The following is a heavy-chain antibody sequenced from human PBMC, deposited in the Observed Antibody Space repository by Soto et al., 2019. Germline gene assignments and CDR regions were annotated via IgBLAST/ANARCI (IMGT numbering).Heavy chain of an antibody. CDR2: IIPIFGTA. D-gene: IGHD3-22*01. J-gene: IGHJ4*02. V-gene: IGHV1-69*01. CDR3: ARGWNNYYDSRGWLFDI. Sequence: QVQLVQSGAEVQKPGSSVKVSCKASGGTFSSYAISWVRQAPGQGLEWMGGIIPIFGTANYAQKFQGRVTITAAESTSKAYMELSSLRSEDTAVYYCARGWNNYYDSRGWLFDIWGQGTLVTVSS. CDR1: GGTFSSYA.